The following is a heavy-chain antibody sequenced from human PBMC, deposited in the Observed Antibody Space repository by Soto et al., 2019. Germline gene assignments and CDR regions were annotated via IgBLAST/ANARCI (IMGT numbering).Heavy chain of an antibody. CDR3: AKGKYSRGWGATLDY. J-gene: IGHJ4*02. D-gene: IGHD6-19*01. CDR1: GFTFSSYA. Sequence: EVQVLESGGGLVQPGGSLRLSCAASGFTFSSYAMSWVRQAPGKGLEWVSAITGVGDNRYHADSVKGRFTISRDNSKNPLNLQMNSLRVEDTALYYCAKGKYSRGWGATLDYWGQGTLVTVSS. CDR2: ITGVGDNR. V-gene: IGHV3-23*01.